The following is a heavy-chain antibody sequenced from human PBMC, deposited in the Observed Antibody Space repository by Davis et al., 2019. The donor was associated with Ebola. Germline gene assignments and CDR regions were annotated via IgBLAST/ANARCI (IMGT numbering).Heavy chain of an antibody. D-gene: IGHD3-22*01. CDR3: ARDYYDSSGYYGDDAFDI. CDR2: IWYDGSNK. CDR1: GFTVSSNY. J-gene: IGHJ3*02. Sequence: PGGSLRLSCAASGFTVSSNYMSWVRQAPGKGLEWVAVIWYDGSNKYYADSVKGRFTISRDNSKNTLYLQMNSLRAEDTAVYYCARDYYDSSGYYGDDAFDIWGQGTMVTVSS. V-gene: IGHV3-33*08.